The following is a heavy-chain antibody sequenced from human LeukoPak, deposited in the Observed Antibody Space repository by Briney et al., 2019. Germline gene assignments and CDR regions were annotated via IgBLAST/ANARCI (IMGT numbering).Heavy chain of an antibody. Sequence: SETLSLTCAVYGGSFSGYYWSWIRQPPGKGLEWIGEINHSGSTNYNPSLKSRVTISVDTSKNQFSLKLSSVTAADTAVYYCARAEWATVTTFDYWGQGTLVTVPS. CDR1: GGSFSGYY. CDR2: INHSGST. D-gene: IGHD4-17*01. J-gene: IGHJ4*02. CDR3: ARAEWATVTTFDY. V-gene: IGHV4-34*01.